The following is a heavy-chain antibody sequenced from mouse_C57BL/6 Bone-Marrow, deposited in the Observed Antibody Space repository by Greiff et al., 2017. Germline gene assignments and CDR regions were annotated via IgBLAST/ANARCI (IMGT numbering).Heavy chain of an antibody. CDR2: IYPGSGST. J-gene: IGHJ2*01. V-gene: IGHV1-55*01. Sequence: QVQLQQPGAELVKPGASVKMSCKASGYTFTSYWITWVKQRPGQGLEWIGDIYPGSGSTNYNEKFKSKSTLTVDTASSTAYMQLSSLTSEDSAVYYCARRDYSNYGDYWGQGTTLTVSS. CDR1: GYTFTSYW. CDR3: ARRDYSNYGDY. D-gene: IGHD2-5*01.